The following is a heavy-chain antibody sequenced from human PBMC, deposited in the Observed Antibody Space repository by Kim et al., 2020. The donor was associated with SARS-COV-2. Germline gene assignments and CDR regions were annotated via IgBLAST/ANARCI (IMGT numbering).Heavy chain of an antibody. CDR3: ARGPPYYDSP. V-gene: IGHV3-53*01. J-gene: IGHJ5*02. CDR1: GLTVSSNY. Sequence: GGSLRLSCAASGLTVSSNYMNWVRQAPGKGLEWVSLIYSGGSSYYADSVKGRFTISRDNSKNTLYLQMNSLRAEDTAVYYCARGPPYYDSPWGQGTLVTVSS. CDR2: IYSGGSS. D-gene: IGHD3-22*01.